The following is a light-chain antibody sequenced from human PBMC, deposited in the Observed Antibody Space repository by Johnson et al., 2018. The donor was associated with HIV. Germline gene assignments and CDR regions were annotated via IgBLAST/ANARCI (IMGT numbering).Light chain of an antibody. J-gene: IGLJ1*01. CDR1: SSNIGNNY. Sequence: QSVLTQPPSVSAAPGQKVTISCSGSSSNIGNNYVSWYQQLPGTAPKLLIYENNKRPSGIPDRFSGSKSGTSATLGLTGLQTGDEADYHSATWDSSLSVYVSGTGTKVTGL. CDR2: ENN. V-gene: IGLV1-51*02. CDR3: ATWDSSLSVYV.